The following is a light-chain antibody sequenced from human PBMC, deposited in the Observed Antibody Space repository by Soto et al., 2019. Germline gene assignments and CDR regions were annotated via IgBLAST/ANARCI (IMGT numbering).Light chain of an antibody. Sequence: QSALTQPSSASGSLGQSVTISCTGTSSDVGGYNYVSWHQQHPGKAPKVMIYEVTKRPPGVPDRFSGSKSGNTASLTVSGLQAEDEADYYCISFAGGGNPVLLGGGTKVTVL. V-gene: IGLV2-8*01. CDR3: ISFAGGGNPVL. CDR2: EVT. CDR1: SSDVGGYNY. J-gene: IGLJ2*01.